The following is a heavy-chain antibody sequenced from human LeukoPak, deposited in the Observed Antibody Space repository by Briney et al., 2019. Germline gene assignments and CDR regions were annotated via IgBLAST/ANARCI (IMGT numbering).Heavy chain of an antibody. Sequence: GGSLRLSCAASGFTFSRYVMHWVRQAPGKGLEWVAVIWYDGSNKYYADSVKGRFTISRDNSKNTLYLQMNSLRAEDTAVYYCAKGTYYYDSSGYNRFDYWGQGTLVTVSS. V-gene: IGHV3-33*06. CDR3: AKGTYYYDSSGYNRFDY. CDR1: GFTFSRYV. J-gene: IGHJ4*02. CDR2: IWYDGSNK. D-gene: IGHD3-22*01.